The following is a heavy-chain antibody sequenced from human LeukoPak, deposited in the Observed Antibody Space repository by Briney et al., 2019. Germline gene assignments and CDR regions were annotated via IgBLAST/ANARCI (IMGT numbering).Heavy chain of an antibody. J-gene: IGHJ4*02. CDR2: IYYSGST. CDR1: GGSISSNY. V-gene: IGHV4-59*01. CDR3: AGGGQWLVYGF. D-gene: IGHD6-19*01. Sequence: SETLSLTCTVSGGSISSNYWSWIRQPPGKGLEWIGYIYYSGSTKYNPSLKSRVTMSVDTSKNQFSLKLSSVTAADTAVYYCAGGGQWLVYGFWGQGTLVTVSS.